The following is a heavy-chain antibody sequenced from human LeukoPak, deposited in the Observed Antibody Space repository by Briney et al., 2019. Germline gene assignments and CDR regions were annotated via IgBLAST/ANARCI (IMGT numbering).Heavy chain of an antibody. Sequence: PSETLSLTRTVSGGSISSSSYYWGWIRQPPGKGLEWIGSIYYSGSTYYNPSLKSRVTISVDTSKNQFSLKLSSVTAADTAVYYCARQVNPAYYYDSSGYYPEYFQHWGQGTLVTVSS. J-gene: IGHJ1*01. CDR1: GGSISSSSYY. D-gene: IGHD3-22*01. CDR3: ARQVNPAYYYDSSGYYPEYFQH. V-gene: IGHV4-39*01. CDR2: IYYSGST.